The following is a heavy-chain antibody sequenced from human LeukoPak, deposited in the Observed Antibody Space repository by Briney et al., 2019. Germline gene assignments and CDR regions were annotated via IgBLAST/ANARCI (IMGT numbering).Heavy chain of an antibody. CDR1: GYTFTSYG. CDR2: INPNSGGT. D-gene: IGHD3-3*01. Sequence: WASVKVSCKASGYTFTSYGISWVRQAPGQGLEWMGWINPNSGGTNYAQKFQGWVTMTRDTSISTAYMELSRLRSDDTAVYYCARAQDYDFWSGYYTNSGTGGFDYWGQGTLVTVSS. CDR3: ARAQDYDFWSGYYTNSGTGGFDY. J-gene: IGHJ4*02. V-gene: IGHV1-2*04.